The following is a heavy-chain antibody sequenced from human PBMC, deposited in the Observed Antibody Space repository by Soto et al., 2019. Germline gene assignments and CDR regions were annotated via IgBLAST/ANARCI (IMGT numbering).Heavy chain of an antibody. CDR3: AKDLTTVTLPYYYYGMDV. CDR2: ISYDGSNK. V-gene: IGHV3-30*18. D-gene: IGHD4-17*01. J-gene: IGHJ6*02. CDR1: GFTFSSYG. Sequence: QVQLVESGGGVVQPGRSLRLSCAASGFTFSSYGMHWVRQAPGKGLEWVAVISYDGSNKYYADSVKGRFTISRDNSKNPLYLQMNSLRAEDTAVYYCAKDLTTVTLPYYYYGMDVWGQGTTVTVSS.